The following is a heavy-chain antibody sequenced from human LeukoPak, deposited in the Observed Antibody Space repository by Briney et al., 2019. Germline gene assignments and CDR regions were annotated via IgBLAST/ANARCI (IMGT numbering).Heavy chain of an antibody. J-gene: IGHJ4*02. Sequence: SETLSLTCTVSGVSISSDYWSWLRQPPGKGLEWIGYIYYSGSTNYNPSLKSRVTISVDTSKNQFSLKLRSVTAADTAVYYCASTTGGYWGQGTLVTVSS. CDR1: GVSISSDY. CDR2: IYYSGST. V-gene: IGHV4-59*01. CDR3: ASTTGGY. D-gene: IGHD1-14*01.